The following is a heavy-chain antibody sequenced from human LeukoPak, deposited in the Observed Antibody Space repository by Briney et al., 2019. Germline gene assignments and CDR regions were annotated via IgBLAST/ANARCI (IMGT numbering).Heavy chain of an antibody. CDR1: GYSFTSYW. Sequence: KDGESLKISCKGFGYSFTSYWIGWVRQMPGKGLEWVGLIYPGESDIRYSPSFQGQVTISADKSINTAYLQWGSLKASDTAMYYCARLLSSDFPDWFDPWGQGTLVTVSS. CDR3: ARLLSSDFPDWFDP. V-gene: IGHV5-51*01. CDR2: IYPGESDI. J-gene: IGHJ5*02. D-gene: IGHD2/OR15-2a*01.